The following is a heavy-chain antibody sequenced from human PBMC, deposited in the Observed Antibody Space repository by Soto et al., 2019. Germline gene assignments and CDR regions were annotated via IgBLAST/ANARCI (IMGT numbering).Heavy chain of an antibody. D-gene: IGHD2-2*01. CDR1: GFAFSNYA. CDR2: INGRVYKT. CDR3: AKMDCSSASCYLPDC. J-gene: IGHJ4*02. Sequence: EVQLLESGGGLVQPGGSLRLSCVGSGFAFSNYAMNWVRQAPGKGLEWVSGINGRVYKTYYADSVKGRFTISRDNSNNTVYLQMKSLRAEDAAIYYCAKMDCSSASCYLPDCWGQGALVTVSS. V-gene: IGHV3-23*05.